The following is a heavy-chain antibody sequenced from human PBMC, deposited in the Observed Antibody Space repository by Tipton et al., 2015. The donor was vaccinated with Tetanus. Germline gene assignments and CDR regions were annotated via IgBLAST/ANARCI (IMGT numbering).Heavy chain of an antibody. CDR3: ARDRGDYIYYGMDV. J-gene: IGHJ6*02. CDR1: GYTFTGYY. Sequence: QVQLVQSGAEVKKPGASVKVSCKASGYTFTGYYIYWVRQAPGQGLEGMGWIDPNSGGTNYAQKFQGRVTMTRDTSISTAYMELSSLRSDDTAVYYCARDRGDYIYYGMDVWGPGTTVTVS. CDR2: IDPNSGGT. D-gene: IGHD3-22*01. V-gene: IGHV1-2*02.